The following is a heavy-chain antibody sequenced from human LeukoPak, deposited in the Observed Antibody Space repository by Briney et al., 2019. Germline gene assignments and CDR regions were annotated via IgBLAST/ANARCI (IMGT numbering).Heavy chain of an antibody. CDR3: ARDLRKGSYFDY. D-gene: IGHD3-10*01. CDR1: GFTFSSYA. V-gene: IGHV3-23*01. J-gene: IGHJ4*02. Sequence: GGSLRLSCAGSGFTFSSYALTWVRQAPGQGLEWVSIISGSGGTTFYADSVKGRFTISRDNSKNTLYVQMNSLRAEVTAVYYCARDLRKGSYFDYWGLGTLVTVSS. CDR2: ISGSGGTT.